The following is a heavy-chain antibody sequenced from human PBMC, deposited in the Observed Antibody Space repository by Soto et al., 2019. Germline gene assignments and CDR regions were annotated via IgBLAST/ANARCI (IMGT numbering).Heavy chain of an antibody. J-gene: IGHJ4*02. CDR1: GGSFSGYF. Sequence: SETLSLTCAVYGGSFSGYFWSWIRQPPGKGLEWIGEINHSGSTNYNPSLKSRVTMSVDTSKNQFSLKLSSVTAADTAVYYCARGEQIIDYWGQGTLVT. CDR2: INHSGST. CDR3: ARGEQIIDY. V-gene: IGHV4-34*01.